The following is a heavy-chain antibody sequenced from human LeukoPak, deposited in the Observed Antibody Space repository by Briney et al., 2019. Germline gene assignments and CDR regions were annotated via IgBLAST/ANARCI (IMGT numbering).Heavy chain of an antibody. CDR1: RFTFSSYA. J-gene: IGHJ4*02. V-gene: IGHV3-23*01. CDR2: ISGSGGST. D-gene: IGHD3-10*01. CDR3: AKDDHYGSGSYWGSFDY. Sequence: GGSLRLSCAASRFTFSSYAMSWVRQAPGKGLEWVSAISGSGGSTYYADSVKGRFTISRDNSKNTLYLQMNSLRAEDTAVYYCAKDDHYGSGSYWGSFDYWGQGTLVTVSS.